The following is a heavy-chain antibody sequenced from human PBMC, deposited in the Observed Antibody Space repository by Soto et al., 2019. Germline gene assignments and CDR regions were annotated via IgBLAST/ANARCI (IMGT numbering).Heavy chain of an antibody. CDR2: ISAYNGNT. CDR3: ARDSPWELLEVSVAFDI. V-gene: IGHV1-18*01. Sequence: ASVKVSCKASGYTFTSYGTSWVRQAPGQGLEWMGWISAYNGNTNYAQKLQGRVTMTTDTSTSTAYMELRSLRSDDTAVYYCARDSPWELLEVSVAFDIWGQGTMVTVSS. CDR1: GYTFTSYG. D-gene: IGHD1-26*01. J-gene: IGHJ3*02.